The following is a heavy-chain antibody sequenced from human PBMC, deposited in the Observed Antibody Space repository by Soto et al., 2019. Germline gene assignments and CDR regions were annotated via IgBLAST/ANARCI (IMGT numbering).Heavy chain of an antibody. D-gene: IGHD2-2*01. V-gene: IGHV3-23*04. J-gene: IGHJ4*02. CDR3: ANGIVVIPPASKEFDY. CDR2: ISSSGGTT. CDR1: GLTFSAYG. Sequence: AQLVESGGGVVQPGRSLRLSCEASGLTFSAYGMHWVRQAPGKGLEWVSFISSSGGTTYYADSVKGRFSISRDNSKNTLYLQMNSLRAEDTAVYYCANGIVVIPPASKEFDYWGQGTLVTVSS.